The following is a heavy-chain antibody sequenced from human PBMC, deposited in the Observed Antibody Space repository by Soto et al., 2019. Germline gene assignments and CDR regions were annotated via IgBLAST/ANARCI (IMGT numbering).Heavy chain of an antibody. CDR1: GYTFTSYD. CDR2: MNPSSGNT. J-gene: IGHJ6*02. Sequence: ASVKVSCKASGYTFTSYDINWVRQATGQGLEWMGWMNPSSGNTGYAQKFQGRVTMTRNTSISTAYMELSSLRSEDTAVYYCARVLVYGDYFLYYYYYGMDVWGQGTTVTVSS. D-gene: IGHD4-17*01. V-gene: IGHV1-8*01. CDR3: ARVLVYGDYFLYYYYYGMDV.